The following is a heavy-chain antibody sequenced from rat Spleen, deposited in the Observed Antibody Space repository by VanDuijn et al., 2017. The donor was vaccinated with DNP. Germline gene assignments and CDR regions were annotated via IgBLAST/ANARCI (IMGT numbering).Heavy chain of an antibody. D-gene: IGHD1-1*01. Sequence: QVQLKESGPGLVQPSQTLSLTCSVAGFSLTSYNVHWVRQPPGKGLEWMGVIWNTGGTQYNSALKSRLSISKDNSKTQVFLKMNSLQTEDTAIYFCTRVYYSAEDWFAYWGQGTLVTVSS. V-gene: IGHV2-41*01. CDR3: TRVYYSAEDWFAY. J-gene: IGHJ3*01. CDR2: IWNTGGT. CDR1: GFSLTSYN.